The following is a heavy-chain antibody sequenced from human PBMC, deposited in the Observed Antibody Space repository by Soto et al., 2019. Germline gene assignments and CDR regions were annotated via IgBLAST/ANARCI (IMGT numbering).Heavy chain of an antibody. CDR1: GYTFTSYD. D-gene: IGHD5-18*01. J-gene: IGHJ6*02. CDR2: MNPNSGNT. CDR3: ARSWDTAMDQQGGMDV. Sequence: QVQLVQSGAEVKKPGASVKVSCKASGYTFTSYDITWVRQATGQGLEWMGWMNPNSGNTGYAQKFQGRVTMTRDTSISTAYMELSSLRSEDTAVYYCARSWDTAMDQQGGMDVWGQGTTVTVSS. V-gene: IGHV1-8*01.